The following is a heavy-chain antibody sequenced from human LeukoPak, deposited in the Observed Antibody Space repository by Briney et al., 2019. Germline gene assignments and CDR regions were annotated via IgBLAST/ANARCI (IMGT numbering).Heavy chain of an antibody. Sequence: SETLSLTCSVAVASITDVGHYWTWSRQHPDKVLDLIVYYYYRGSTYYSPSITSRLTLSVDTSKNQFSLKLTSVTAADPAVYYCARGGLYSTWYSLDPWGQRTLVTVSS. V-gene: IGHV4-31*03. CDR1: VASITDVGHY. D-gene: IGHD6-13*01. CDR3: ARGGLYSTWYSLDP. J-gene: IGHJ5*02. CDR2: YYYRGST.